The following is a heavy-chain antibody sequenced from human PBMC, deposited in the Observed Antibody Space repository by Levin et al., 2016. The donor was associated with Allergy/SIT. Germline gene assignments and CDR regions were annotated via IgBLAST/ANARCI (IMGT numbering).Heavy chain of an antibody. D-gene: IGHD3-22*01. CDR2: IFSNDEK. CDR3: ARIQETEYYYDSSGYPESTAFDI. V-gene: IGHV2-26*01. Sequence: WIRQPPGKALEWLAHIFSNDEKSYSTSLKSRLTISKDTSKSQVVLTMTNMDPVDTATYYCARIQETEYYYDSSGYPESTAFDIWGQGTMVTVSS. J-gene: IGHJ3*02.